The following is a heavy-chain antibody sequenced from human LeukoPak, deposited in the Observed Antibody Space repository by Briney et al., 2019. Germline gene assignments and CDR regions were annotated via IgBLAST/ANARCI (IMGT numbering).Heavy chain of an antibody. CDR3: ARGDSSGYNDDAFDI. J-gene: IGHJ3*02. D-gene: IGHD3-22*01. V-gene: IGHV4-30-4*08. CDR2: IYYSGST. CDR1: GGSISSGDYY. Sequence: PSETLSLTCTVSGGSISSGDYYWSWIRQPPGKGLEWIGYIYYSGSTYYNPSLKSRVTISVDTSKNQFSLKLSSVTAADTAVYYCARGDSSGYNDDAFDIWGQGTMVTVSS.